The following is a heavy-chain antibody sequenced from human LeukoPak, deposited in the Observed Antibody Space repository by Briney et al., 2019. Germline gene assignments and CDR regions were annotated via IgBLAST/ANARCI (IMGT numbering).Heavy chain of an antibody. CDR3: ARGLGSESYYGS. V-gene: IGHV1-46*01. Sequence: ASVKASCKASGYTFISYYMHWVRQAPGQGLEWMGIINPSGGSPTYAQKFQGRVTMTRDTSTSTVYMELSSLRSEDTAVYYCARGLGSESYYGSWGQGTLVTVSS. D-gene: IGHD3-10*01. CDR2: INPSGGSP. CDR1: GYTFISYY. J-gene: IGHJ5*02.